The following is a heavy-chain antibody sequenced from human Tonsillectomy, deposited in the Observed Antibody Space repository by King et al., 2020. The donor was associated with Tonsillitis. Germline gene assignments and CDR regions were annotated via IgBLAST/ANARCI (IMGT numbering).Heavy chain of an antibody. J-gene: IGHJ3*02. Sequence: VQLVESGGGLIKPGGSLRLSCVASGFTFSNAWMSWVRQAPGKGLEWVGRIKSESDDGTTDYAAPVKGRFTISRDDLKNTLYLRMNSLKIEDTAVYYCVSEGLVETATYAFDIWGQGTMVTVSS. CDR1: GFTFSNAW. CDR2: IKSESDDGTT. CDR3: VSEGLVETATYAFDI. D-gene: IGHD2-15*01. V-gene: IGHV3-15*01.